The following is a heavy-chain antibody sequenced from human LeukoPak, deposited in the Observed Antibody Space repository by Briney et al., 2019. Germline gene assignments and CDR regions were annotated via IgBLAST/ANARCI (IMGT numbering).Heavy chain of an antibody. CDR2: INPNSGGT. CDR1: GYTFTGYY. J-gene: IGHJ6*02. D-gene: IGHD2-21*02. V-gene: IGHV1-2*02. Sequence: ASVKVSCKASGYTFTGYYTHWVRQAPGQGLEWMGWINPNSGGTNYAQKFQGRVTMTRDTSISTAYMELSRLRSDDTAVYYCARSSAYCGGDCFLDVWGQGTTVTVSS. CDR3: ARSSAYCGGDCFLDV.